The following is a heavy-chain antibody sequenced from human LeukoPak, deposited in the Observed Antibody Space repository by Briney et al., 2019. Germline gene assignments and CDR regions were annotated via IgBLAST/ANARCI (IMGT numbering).Heavy chain of an antibody. CDR3: ARDRGYYDILTGYYHDAFDI. CDR1: GYTFTGYY. V-gene: IGHV1-2*02. J-gene: IGHJ3*02. CDR2: INPNSGGT. Sequence: GASVKVSCKASGYTFTGYYMHWVRQAPGQGLEWMGWINPNSGGTNYAQKFQGRVTMTRDTSISTAYMELSRLRSDDTAVYYCARDRGYYDILTGYYHDAFDIWGQGTMVTVSS. D-gene: IGHD3-9*01.